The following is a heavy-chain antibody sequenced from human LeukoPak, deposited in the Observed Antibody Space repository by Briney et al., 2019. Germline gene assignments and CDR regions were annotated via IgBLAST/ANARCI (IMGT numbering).Heavy chain of an antibody. CDR3: GRDTLYGPFDY. Sequence: GGAPVIFSWGAGCRLTSYWTGRVRQMPGEGLGGMGIIYPVDFETRFSPSFQDQVTNSSHKSNSTAYLQWSSQKASDAAMYYCGRDTLYGPFDYWGQGTLVTVSS. CDR2: IYPVDFET. D-gene: IGHD2-2*02. J-gene: IGHJ4*02. CDR1: GCRLTSYW. V-gene: IGHV5-51*01.